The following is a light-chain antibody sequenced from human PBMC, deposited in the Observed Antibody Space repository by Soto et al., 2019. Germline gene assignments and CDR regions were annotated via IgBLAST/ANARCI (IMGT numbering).Light chain of an antibody. CDR3: SSYTSSSNLI. CDR1: SRDVGNYNY. CDR2: GVN. J-gene: IGLJ2*01. Sequence: QSALTQPASVSGSLGQSITISCTGTSRDVGNYNYVSWYQHHTGRAPKLVIYGVNNRPAGISNRFSGSKSDNTASLIIFGLQAEDEADYYCSSYTSSSNLIFGGGTKVTVL. V-gene: IGLV2-14*03.